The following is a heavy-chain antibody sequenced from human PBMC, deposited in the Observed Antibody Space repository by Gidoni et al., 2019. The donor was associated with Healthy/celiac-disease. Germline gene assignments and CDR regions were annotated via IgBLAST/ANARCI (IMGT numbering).Heavy chain of an antibody. J-gene: IGHJ3*02. V-gene: IGHV3-9*01. D-gene: IGHD3-22*01. Sequence: EVQLVESGGGLVQPGRSLSLSCAASGFTFDDYAMPWVRQAPGKGLEWVSGISWNSGSIGYADSVKGRFTISRDNAKNALYLQMNSLRAEDTALYYCAKGLDSSGYADAFDIWGQGTMVTVSS. CDR1: GFTFDDYA. CDR3: AKGLDSSGYADAFDI. CDR2: ISWNSGSI.